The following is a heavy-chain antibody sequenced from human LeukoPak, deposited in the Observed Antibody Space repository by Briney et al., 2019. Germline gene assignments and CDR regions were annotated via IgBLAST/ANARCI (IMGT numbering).Heavy chain of an antibody. Sequence: KVSCKASGVTFSSYAISWVRQAPGQGLEWMGGIIPIFVTANYAQKFQGRVTITTDESTSTAYMELSSLRSEDTAVYYCARSAPLSFTTTYYYDSSGYYFDYWGQGTLVTVSS. CDR2: IIPIFVTA. CDR3: ARSAPLSFTTTYYYDSSGYYFDY. CDR1: GVTFSSYA. V-gene: IGHV1-69*05. D-gene: IGHD3-22*01. J-gene: IGHJ4*02.